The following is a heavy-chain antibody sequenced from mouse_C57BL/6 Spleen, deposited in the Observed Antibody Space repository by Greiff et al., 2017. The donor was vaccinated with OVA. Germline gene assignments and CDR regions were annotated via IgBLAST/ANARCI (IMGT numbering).Heavy chain of an antibody. CDR1: GYTFTSYW. J-gene: IGHJ4*01. CDR2: IDPSDSYT. Sequence: QVQLQQPGAELVMPGASVKLSCKASGYTFTSYWMHWVKQRPGHGLEWIGEIDPSDSYTNYNHKFKGKSTLTVDKSSSTAYMQLSSLTSEDSAVYYCARKRGGFGGYAMDYWGQGTSVTVSS. V-gene: IGHV1-69*01. CDR3: ARKRGGFGGYAMDY.